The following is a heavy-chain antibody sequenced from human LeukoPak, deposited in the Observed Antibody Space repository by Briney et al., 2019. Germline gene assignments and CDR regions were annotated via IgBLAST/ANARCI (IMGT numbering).Heavy chain of an antibody. D-gene: IGHD5-18*01. CDR1: GYTFTSYG. CDR3: ARGRYSFGPYYYMDV. J-gene: IGHJ6*03. CDR2: ISAYNGNT. Sequence: ASVKVSCKASGYTFTSYGISWVRQAPGQGLEWMGWISAYNGNTNYAQKLQGRVTITADKSTSTAYMELNSLRSEDTAVYYCARGRYSFGPYYYMDVWGKGTTVTVSS. V-gene: IGHV1-18*01.